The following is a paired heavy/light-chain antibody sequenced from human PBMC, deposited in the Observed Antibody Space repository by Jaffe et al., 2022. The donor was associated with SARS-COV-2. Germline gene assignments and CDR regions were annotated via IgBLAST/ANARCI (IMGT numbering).Heavy chain of an antibody. CDR1: GYTFTGYY. V-gene: IGHV1-2*02. CDR3: ARADSPLYSGYDYDAFDI. J-gene: IGHJ3*02. Sequence: QVQLVQSGAEVKKPGASVKVSCKASGYTFTGYYMHWVRQAPGQGLEWMGWINPNSGGTNYAQKFQGRVTMTRDTSISTAYMELSRLRSDDTAVYYCARADSPLYSGYDYDAFDIWGQGTMVTVSS. CDR2: INPNSGGT. D-gene: IGHD5-12*01.
Light chain of an antibody. V-gene: IGLV2-23*02. CDR1: SSDVGSYNL. CDR2: EVS. J-gene: IGLJ1*01. CDR3: CSYAGSSTFGYV. Sequence: QSALTQPASVSGSPGQSITISCTGTSSDVGSYNLVSWYQQHPGKAPKLMIYEVSKRPSGVSNRFSGSKSGNTASLTISGLQAEDEADYYCCSYAGSSTFGYVFGTGTKVTVL.